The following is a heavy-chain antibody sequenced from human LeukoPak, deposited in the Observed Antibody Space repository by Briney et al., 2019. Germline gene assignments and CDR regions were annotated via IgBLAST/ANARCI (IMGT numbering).Heavy chain of an antibody. D-gene: IGHD3-22*01. CDR1: GGSISSSSYY. CDR3: ARGLPDDSSGYLDY. V-gene: IGHV4-39*07. Sequence: PSETLSLTCTVSGGSISSSSYYWGWIRQPPGKGLEWIGSIYYSGSTYYNPSLKSRVTISVDTSKNQFSLKLSSVTAADTAVYYCARGLPDDSSGYLDYWGQGTLVTVSS. CDR2: IYYSGST. J-gene: IGHJ4*02.